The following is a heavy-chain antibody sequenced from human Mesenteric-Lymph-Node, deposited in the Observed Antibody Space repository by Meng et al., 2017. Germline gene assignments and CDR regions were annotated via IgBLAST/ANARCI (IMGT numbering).Heavy chain of an antibody. CDR3: TTDDWGFGYYFDY. CDR1: GFTFSNAW. V-gene: IGHV3-15*01. Sequence: GESLKISCAASGFTFSNAWMSWVRQAPGKGLEWVGRIKSKTDGGTTDYAAPVKGRFTISRDDSKNTLYLQMNSLKTEDTAVYYCTTDDWGFGYYFDYWGQGTLVTGAS. D-gene: IGHD7-27*01. CDR2: IKSKTDGGTT. J-gene: IGHJ4*02.